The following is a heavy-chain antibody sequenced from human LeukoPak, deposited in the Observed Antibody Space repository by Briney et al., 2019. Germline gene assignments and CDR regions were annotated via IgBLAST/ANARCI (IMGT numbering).Heavy chain of an antibody. Sequence: GGSLRLSCEASGFTFSNYDMIWVRQAPGKGLEWVAVIWYDGSNKYYADSVKGRFTISRDNSKNTLYLQMNSLRAEDTAVYYCARDSAAGSPFDYWGQGTLVTVSS. D-gene: IGHD6-13*01. CDR1: GFTFSNYD. CDR3: ARDSAAGSPFDY. V-gene: IGHV3-33*08. J-gene: IGHJ4*02. CDR2: IWYDGSNK.